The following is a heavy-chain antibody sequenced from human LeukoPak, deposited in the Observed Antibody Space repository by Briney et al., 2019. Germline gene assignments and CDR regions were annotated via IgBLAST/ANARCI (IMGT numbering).Heavy chain of an antibody. CDR2: YYDGST. J-gene: IGHJ4*02. Sequence: YYDGSTYYNPSLKSRLSMSVDTFRNQFSLRLSSVTAADTAVHYCPRLRGSSLDYWGQGALVIVSS. CDR3: PRLRGSSLDY. V-gene: IGHV4-39*01. D-gene: IGHD1-26*01.